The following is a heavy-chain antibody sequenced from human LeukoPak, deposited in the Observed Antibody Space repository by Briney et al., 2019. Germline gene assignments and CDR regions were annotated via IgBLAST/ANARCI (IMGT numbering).Heavy chain of an antibody. CDR3: ERSGEYNFNY. D-gene: IGHD6-25*01. Sequence: SETLSLTCTVSGGSHSSYYWSWIRQPPGKGLEWIGYIYYSGSTNYHPSRKSRVTISVDTSKNQFSLKLSSVTAADTAVYYCERSGEYNFNYWGQGTLVTVSS. J-gene: IGHJ4*02. CDR2: IYYSGST. CDR1: GGSHSSYY. V-gene: IGHV4-59*01.